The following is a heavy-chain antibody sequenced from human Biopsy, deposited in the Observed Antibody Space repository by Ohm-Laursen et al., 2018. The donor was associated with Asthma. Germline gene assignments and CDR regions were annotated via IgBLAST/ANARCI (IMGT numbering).Heavy chain of an antibody. CDR1: GFTFSSYR. J-gene: IGHJ4*02. CDR2: MSYDGSIK. V-gene: IGHV3-33*05. D-gene: IGHD3-10*01. CDR3: ARGLDYSGRSGFDY. Sequence: SLRLSCAASGFTFSSYRMDWVRQAPGKGLEWVALMSYDGSIKDYADSVKGRFTISRDNSMNTLYLHMNSLRVEDTAVYYCARGLDYSGRSGFDYWGQGTLVTVSS.